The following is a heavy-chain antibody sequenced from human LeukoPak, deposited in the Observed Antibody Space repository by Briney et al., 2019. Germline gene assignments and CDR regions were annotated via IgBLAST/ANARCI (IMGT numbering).Heavy chain of an antibody. CDR2: INPNSGGT. J-gene: IGHJ5*02. CDR1: GYTFTGYY. Sequence: ASVKVSCKASGYTFTGYYMHWVRQAPGQGLEWMGWINPNSGGTNYAQKFQGRVTMTRDTSISTAYMELSRLRSDDTAVYYCATPHYDFWSGYSYNWFDPWGQGTLVTVSS. V-gene: IGHV1-2*02. CDR3: ATPHYDFWSGYSYNWFDP. D-gene: IGHD3-3*01.